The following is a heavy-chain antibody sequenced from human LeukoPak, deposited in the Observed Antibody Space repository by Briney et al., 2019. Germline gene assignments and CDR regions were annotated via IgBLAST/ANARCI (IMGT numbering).Heavy chain of an antibody. Sequence: PAGGSLRLSCAASGCTFDDHGMNWVRQAPGKGLEWVSGINWNGGRTFYADSVKGRFTISRDNAKNALYLQVNSLTAEDTALYYCARDRSYGSFDYWGQGTLVTVSS. CDR2: INWNGGRT. V-gene: IGHV3-20*04. D-gene: IGHD5-18*01. CDR1: GCTFDDHG. J-gene: IGHJ4*02. CDR3: ARDRSYGSFDY.